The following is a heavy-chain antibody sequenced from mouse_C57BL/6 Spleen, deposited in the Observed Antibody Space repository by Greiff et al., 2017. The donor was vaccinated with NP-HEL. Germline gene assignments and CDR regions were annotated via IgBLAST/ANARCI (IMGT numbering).Heavy chain of an antibody. CDR2: IDPENGDT. CDR1: GFNIKDDY. D-gene: IGHD1-1*01. CDR3: TTGATVVATDWYFDV. Sequence: VQLKESGAELVRPGASVKLSCTASGFNIKDDYMHWVKQRPEQGLEWIGWIDPENGDTEYASKFQGKATITADTSSNTAYLQLSSLTSEDTAVYYCTTGATVVATDWYFDVWGTGTTVTVSS. J-gene: IGHJ1*03. V-gene: IGHV14-4*01.